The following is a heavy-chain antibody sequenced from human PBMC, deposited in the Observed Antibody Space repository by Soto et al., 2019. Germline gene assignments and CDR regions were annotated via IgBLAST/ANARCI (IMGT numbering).Heavy chain of an antibody. CDR1: VFTFSIYE. D-gene: IGHD6-13*01. J-gene: IGHJ4*02. V-gene: IGHV3-48*03. Sequence: GGALLVSCASSVFTFSIYEMDWVRQAPGKGLEWVSYISSSGSTIYYADSVKGRFTISRDNAKNSLYLQMNSLRAEDTAVYYCAREAAAEVDYWGQGTMVTVSS. CDR2: ISSSGSTI. CDR3: AREAAAEVDY.